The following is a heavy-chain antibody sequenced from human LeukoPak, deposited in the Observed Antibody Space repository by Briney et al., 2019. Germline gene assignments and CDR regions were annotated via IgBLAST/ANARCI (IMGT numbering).Heavy chain of an antibody. CDR3: ASISMAGNPPADY. CDR2: ISGGGDKT. J-gene: IGHJ4*02. V-gene: IGHV3-23*01. CDR1: GFTFSSYV. Sequence: GGSLRLSCAASGFTFSSYVMSWVRQAPGKGLEWVSGISGGGDKTWYADSVKGRFTISRDNSKNTLYLQMNSLRAEDTAVYYCASISMAGNPPADYWGQGTLVTVSS. D-gene: IGHD1-14*01.